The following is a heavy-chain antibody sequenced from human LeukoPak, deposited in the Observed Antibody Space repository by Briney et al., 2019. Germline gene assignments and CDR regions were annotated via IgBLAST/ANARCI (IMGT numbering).Heavy chain of an antibody. CDR2: INSDGKMT. D-gene: IGHD2-21*02. CDR1: GFTFSSYW. V-gene: IGHV3-74*01. CDR3: ARVGSTDSPHAFDI. J-gene: IGHJ3*02. Sequence: GGSLRLSCAASGFTFSSYWMDWVRQAPGKGLGWGSGINSDGKMTRYAESVKGRFTISRDNAKNTLYLQMNSLRAEDTSVYYCARVGSTDSPHAFDIWGQGTMVTVSS.